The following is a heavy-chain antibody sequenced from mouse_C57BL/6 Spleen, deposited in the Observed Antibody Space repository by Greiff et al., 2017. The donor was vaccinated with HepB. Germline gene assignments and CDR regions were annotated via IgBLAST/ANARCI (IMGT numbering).Heavy chain of an antibody. Sequence: EVKLQESGPGLVKPSQSLSLTCSVTGYSITSGYYWNWIRQFPGNKLEWMGYISYDGSNNYNPSLKNRISITRDTSKNQFFLKLNSVTTEDTATYYCARVLTTVVAKYFDVWGTGTTVTVSS. J-gene: IGHJ1*03. CDR1: GYSITSGYY. CDR2: ISYDGSN. CDR3: ARVLTTVVAKYFDV. D-gene: IGHD1-1*01. V-gene: IGHV3-6*01.